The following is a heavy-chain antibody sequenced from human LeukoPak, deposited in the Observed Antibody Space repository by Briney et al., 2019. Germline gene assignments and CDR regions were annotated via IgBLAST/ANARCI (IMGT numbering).Heavy chain of an antibody. D-gene: IGHD6-19*01. CDR1: GFTFSSYE. Sequence: PGGSLRLSCAASGFTFSSYEMNWVRQAPGKGLEWVSYISSSGSTIYYADSVKGRFTISRDNSKNTLFLQMNSLRAEDTATYYCAKDAPRSSGWFFFDHWGQGTLVTVSS. CDR2: ISSSGSTI. J-gene: IGHJ4*02. V-gene: IGHV3-48*03. CDR3: AKDAPRSSGWFFFDH.